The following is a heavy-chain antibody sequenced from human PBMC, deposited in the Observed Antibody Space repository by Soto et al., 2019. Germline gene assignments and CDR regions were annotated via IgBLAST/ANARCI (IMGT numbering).Heavy chain of an antibody. J-gene: IGHJ3*02. CDR1: GGTFSSYT. CDR3: ATAGYCSGGICYSRYEVGYDAFDI. V-gene: IGHV1-69*02. CDR2: IIPILGIA. Sequence: QVQLVQSGAEVNKPGSSVKVSCKASGGTFSSYTISWVRQAPGQGLEWMGRIIPILGIANYAQKFQGRVTITADKSTSTAYMELSSLRSEDTAVYYCATAGYCSGGICYSRYEVGYDAFDIWGQGTMVTVSS. D-gene: IGHD2-15*01.